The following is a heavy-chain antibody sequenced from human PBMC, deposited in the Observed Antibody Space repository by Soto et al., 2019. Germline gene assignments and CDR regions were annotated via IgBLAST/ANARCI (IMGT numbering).Heavy chain of an antibody. V-gene: IGHV3-23*01. CDR1: GFTFSSYA. J-gene: IGHJ4*02. D-gene: IGHD1-20*01. CDR3: AKPPDYNWNDY. Sequence: PGESLKISCAASGFTFSSYAMSWVRQAPGKGLEWISAVSGSGGSTYYADSVKGRFTISRDNSKDTLYLQMNNLRAEDTAVYYCAKPPDYNWNDYWGQGTLVTVSS. CDR2: VSGSGGST.